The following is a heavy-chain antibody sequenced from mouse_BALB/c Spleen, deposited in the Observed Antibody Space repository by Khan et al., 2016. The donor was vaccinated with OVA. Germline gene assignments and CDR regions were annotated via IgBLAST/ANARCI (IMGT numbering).Heavy chain of an antibody. CDR1: GYTFTNYG. V-gene: IGHV9-3-1*01. CDR2: INTYSGEP. CDR3: ARVGNYWYFDV. J-gene: IGHJ1*01. Sequence: QIQLVQSGPELKKPGETVKISCKASGYTFTNYGMSWVKQAPGKGLKWMGWINTYSGEPTYAHDFKGRFAFSLDTSATTPSLQMNNLKTEDTATYFCARVGNYWYFDVWGAGTTVTVSS. D-gene: IGHD2-1*01.